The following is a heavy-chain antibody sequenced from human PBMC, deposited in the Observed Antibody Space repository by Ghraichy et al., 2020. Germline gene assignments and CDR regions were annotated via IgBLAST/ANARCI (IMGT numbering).Heavy chain of an antibody. J-gene: IGHJ4*02. Sequence: GGSLRLSCAASGFTFSSYAMSWVRQDPAKGLEWVSTISGSGGNTYYADSVEGRFTISRDNSKNTLYLQMNSLRAEDTAVYFCAKEHKLTTVTKYFDYWGQGTLVTVSS. D-gene: IGHD4-17*01. V-gene: IGHV3-23*01. CDR1: GFTFSSYA. CDR3: AKEHKLTTVTKYFDY. CDR2: ISGSGGNT.